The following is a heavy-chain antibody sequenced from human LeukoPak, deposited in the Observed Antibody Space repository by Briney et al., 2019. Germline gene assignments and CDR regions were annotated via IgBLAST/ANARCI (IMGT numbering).Heavy chain of an antibody. D-gene: IGHD3-22*01. V-gene: IGHV4-34*01. Sequence: SETLSLTCAVYGGSFSGYYWSWIRQPPGKGLEWIGEINHSGSTNYNPSLKSRVTISVDTSKNQFSLKLSSVTAADTAVYYCARGGDYYDSSGYDGGYYFDHWGQGTLVTVSS. CDR1: GGSFSGYY. CDR3: ARGGDYYDSSGYDGGYYFDH. J-gene: IGHJ4*02. CDR2: INHSGST.